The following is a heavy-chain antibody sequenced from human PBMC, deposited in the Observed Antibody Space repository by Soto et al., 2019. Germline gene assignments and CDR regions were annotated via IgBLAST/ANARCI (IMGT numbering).Heavy chain of an antibody. J-gene: IGHJ6*02. D-gene: IGHD2-2*01. V-gene: IGHV3-23*01. CDR2: ISGSDGKT. Sequence: PGGSLRLSCAASGFSFGSYALSWVRQAPGKGLEWVSTISGSDGKTFYADSVKGRFTISRDNSKNTLYLQMNSLRAEDTAVYYCATTVVPAAIAMDVWGQGTTVTVSS. CDR3: ATTVVPAAIAMDV. CDR1: GFSFGSYA.